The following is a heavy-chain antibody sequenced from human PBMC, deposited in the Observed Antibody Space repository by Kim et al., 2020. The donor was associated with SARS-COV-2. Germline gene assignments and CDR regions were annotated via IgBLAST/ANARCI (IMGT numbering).Heavy chain of an antibody. Sequence: SETLSLTCAVSGGSISSSNWWSWVRQPPGKGLDWIGEIYHSGSTNYNPSLKSRVTISVDKSKNQFSLKLSSLTAADTAVYYCARGITIFGVELGFDYWGQGTLVTVSS. CDR1: GGSISSSNW. J-gene: IGHJ4*02. D-gene: IGHD3-3*01. V-gene: IGHV4-4*02. CDR3: ARGITIFGVELGFDY. CDR2: IYHSGST.